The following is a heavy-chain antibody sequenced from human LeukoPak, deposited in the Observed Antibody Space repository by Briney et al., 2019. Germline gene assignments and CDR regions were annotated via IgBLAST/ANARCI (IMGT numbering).Heavy chain of an antibody. CDR3: ARVSYYDTNPSDAFDI. V-gene: IGHV3-21*01. J-gene: IGHJ3*02. CDR1: GFSVSDYN. D-gene: IGHD3-22*01. Sequence: GGSLRLSCAASGFSVSDYNMNWVRQAPEKGLEWVSSISSSSYYTYYADSVKGRFTISRDSAKNSLYLQMNSLRAEDTAVYYCARVSYYDTNPSDAFDIWGQGTMVTVSS. CDR2: ISSSSYYT.